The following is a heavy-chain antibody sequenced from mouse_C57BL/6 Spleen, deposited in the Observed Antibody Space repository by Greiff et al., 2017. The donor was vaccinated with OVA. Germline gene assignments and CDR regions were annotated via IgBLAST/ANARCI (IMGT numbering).Heavy chain of an antibody. J-gene: IGHJ2*01. CDR2: IDPEDGGT. D-gene: IGHD1-1*01. CDR1: GFNIKDYY. Sequence: EVQLQQSGAELVRPGASVKLSCTASGFNIKDYYMHWVKQRPEQGLEWIGRIDPEDGGTEYAPKFQGKATMTADTSSNTAYLQLSSLTSEDTAVYYCTSPSLRYYFDHWGQGTTLTVSS. CDR3: TSPSLRYYFDH. V-gene: IGHV14-1*01.